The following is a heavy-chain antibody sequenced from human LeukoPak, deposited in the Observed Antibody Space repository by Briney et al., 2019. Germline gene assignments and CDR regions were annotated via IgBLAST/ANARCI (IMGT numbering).Heavy chain of an antibody. CDR3: ARDGGQGSGWSTIDY. CDR2: VFYNGET. Sequence: SETLSLTCTVSGGSVSSGSYFWSWIRQPPGKGLEWIGYVFYNGETNYNPSLKSRLTLSVDASKNQFSLKLSSVTAADTAVYYCARDGGQGSGWSTIDYWGQGTLVTVSS. V-gene: IGHV4-61*01. CDR1: GGSVSSGSYF. J-gene: IGHJ4*02. D-gene: IGHD6-19*01.